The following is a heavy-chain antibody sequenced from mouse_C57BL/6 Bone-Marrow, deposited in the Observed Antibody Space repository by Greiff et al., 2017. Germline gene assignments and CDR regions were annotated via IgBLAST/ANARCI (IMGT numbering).Heavy chain of an antibody. D-gene: IGHD1-1*01. CDR2: IHPNRGST. J-gene: IGHJ1*03. Sequence: QVQLKQPGAELVKPGASVKLSCKASGYTFTSYWMHWVKQRPGQGLEWIGMIHPNRGSTNYNEKFKSKATLTVDKSSSTAYMQLSSLTSEDSAVYYCARSRYYGSSWYFDVWGTGTTVTVSS. CDR3: ARSRYYGSSWYFDV. CDR1: GYTFTSYW. V-gene: IGHV1-64*01.